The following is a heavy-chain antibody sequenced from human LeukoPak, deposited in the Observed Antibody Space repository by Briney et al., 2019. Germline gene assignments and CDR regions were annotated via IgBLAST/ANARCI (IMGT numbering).Heavy chain of an antibody. CDR1: GGSISSYY. Sequence: TSETLSLTCTVSGGSISSYYWSWIRQPPGKGLEWIGYIYYSGSTNYNPSLKSRVAISVDTSKNQFSLKLSSVTAADTAVHYCARVGGTAVAGTGGYFDLWGRGTLVTVSS. V-gene: IGHV4-59*01. D-gene: IGHD6-19*01. CDR2: IYYSGST. J-gene: IGHJ2*01. CDR3: ARVGGTAVAGTGGYFDL.